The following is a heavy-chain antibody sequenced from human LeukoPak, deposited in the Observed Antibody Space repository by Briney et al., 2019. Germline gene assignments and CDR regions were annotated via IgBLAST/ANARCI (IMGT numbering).Heavy chain of an antibody. CDR2: INSDGSAT. J-gene: IGHJ4*03. CDR3: ARGTAGYHSSYFDY. CDR1: GFTFGSPW. D-gene: IGHD3-16*02. V-gene: IGHV3-74*01. Sequence: GGSLRLSCAASGFTFGSPWMHWVRQAPGKGLVWVSRINSDGSATAYADSVKGRFTISRDNAENTLYLQMNSLRAEDTAVYYCARGTAGYHSSYFDYWGQGTLVTVSS.